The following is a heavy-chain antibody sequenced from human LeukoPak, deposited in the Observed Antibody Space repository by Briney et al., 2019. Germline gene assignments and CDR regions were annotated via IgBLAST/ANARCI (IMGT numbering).Heavy chain of an antibody. D-gene: IGHD1-26*01. CDR1: GGSISSYY. CDR2: IYYSGST. V-gene: IGHV4-59*01. CDR3: ARGPVIVGATHDAFDI. J-gene: IGHJ3*02. Sequence: PSETLSLTCTVSGGSISSYYWSWIRQPPGKGLEWIGYIYYSGSTNYNPSLKSRVTISVDTSKNQFSLKLSSVTAADTAVYYCARGPVIVGATHDAFDIWGQGTMVTVSS.